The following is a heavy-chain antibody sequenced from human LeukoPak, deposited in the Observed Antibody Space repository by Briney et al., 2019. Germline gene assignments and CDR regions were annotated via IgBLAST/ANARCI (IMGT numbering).Heavy chain of an antibody. J-gene: IGHJ3*02. D-gene: IGHD3-22*01. Sequence: SETLYLTCTVSGGSISSYYWSWIRQPPGKGLEWIGYIYYSGSTNYNPSLKSRVTISVDTSKNQFSLKLSSVTAADTAVYYCARQVVVRDAFDIWGHGTMVTVSS. CDR1: GGSISSYY. V-gene: IGHV4-59*08. CDR3: ARQVVVRDAFDI. CDR2: IYYSGST.